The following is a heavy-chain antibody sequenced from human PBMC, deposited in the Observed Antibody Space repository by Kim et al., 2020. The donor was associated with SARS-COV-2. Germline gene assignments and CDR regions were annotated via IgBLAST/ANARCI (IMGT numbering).Heavy chain of an antibody. Sequence: ASVKVSCKASGYTFTSYGISWVRQAPGQGLEWMGWISAYNGNTNYAQKLQGRVTMTTDTSTSTAYMELRSLRSDDTAVYYCASTHYDYVWGSYYYFDYWGQGTLVTVSS. CDR1: GYTFTSYG. D-gene: IGHD3-16*01. CDR3: ASTHYDYVWGSYYYFDY. J-gene: IGHJ4*02. CDR2: ISAYNGNT. V-gene: IGHV1-18*01.